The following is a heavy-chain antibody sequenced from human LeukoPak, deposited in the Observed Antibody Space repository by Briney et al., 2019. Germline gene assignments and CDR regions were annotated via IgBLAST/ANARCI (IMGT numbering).Heavy chain of an antibody. D-gene: IGHD2-21*01. J-gene: IGHJ3*02. V-gene: IGHV4-39*01. Sequence: PGGSLRLSCAASGFTFSSYVMHWIRQPPGKGLEWIGSIYYSGSTYYNPSLKSRVTISVDTSKNQFSLKLSSVTAADTAVYYCARSPYSGDAFDIWGQGTMVTVSS. CDR3: ARSPYSGDAFDI. CDR2: IYYSGST. CDR1: GFTFSSYV.